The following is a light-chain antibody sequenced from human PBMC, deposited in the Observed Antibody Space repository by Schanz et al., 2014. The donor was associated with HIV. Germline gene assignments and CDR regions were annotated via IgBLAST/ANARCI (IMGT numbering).Light chain of an antibody. J-gene: IGKJ3*01. CDR1: QSISNN. V-gene: IGKV3-20*01. Sequence: EIVMTQSPATLYVSPGEGATLSCRASQSISNNLAWYQHKPGQAPRLLIYGAFTRATGIPDRFSGSGSGTDFTLTIGRLEPEDFAVYYCQHYGSSFGPGTKVDIK. CDR3: QHYGSS. CDR2: GAF.